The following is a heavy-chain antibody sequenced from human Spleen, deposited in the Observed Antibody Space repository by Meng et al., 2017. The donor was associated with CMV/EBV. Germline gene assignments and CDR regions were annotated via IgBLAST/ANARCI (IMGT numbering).Heavy chain of an antibody. D-gene: IGHD1-26*01. CDR1: GTFKSEA. J-gene: IGHJ5*02. V-gene: IGHV1-69*05. CDR2: VIPLFAAT. Sequence: GTFKSEAVTWVRQAPGQGLEWMGGVIPLFAATNYAQKFQGRVTITTDESTTTAYMELSSLGFEDTAVYYCARAPTYSGSRWEWFDPWGQGTLVTVSS. CDR3: ARAPTYSGSRWEWFDP.